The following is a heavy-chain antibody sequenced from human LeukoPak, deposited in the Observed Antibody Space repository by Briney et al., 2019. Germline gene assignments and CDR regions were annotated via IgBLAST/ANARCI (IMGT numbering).Heavy chain of an antibody. Sequence: KPSETLSLTCTVSGGSISSYYWSWIRQPPGKGLEWIGRIYTSGSTNYNPSLKSRVTISVDTSKNQFSLRLTSVTAADTAVYYCNNWNSGWFDPWGQGTLVTVSS. CDR2: IYTSGST. D-gene: IGHD1/OR15-1a*01. CDR1: GGSISSYY. CDR3: NNWNSGWFDP. J-gene: IGHJ5*02. V-gene: IGHV4-4*08.